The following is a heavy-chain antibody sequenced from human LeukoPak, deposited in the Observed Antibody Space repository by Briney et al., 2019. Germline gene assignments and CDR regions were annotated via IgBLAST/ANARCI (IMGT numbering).Heavy chain of an antibody. CDR1: GGSISSSSYY. V-gene: IGHV4-39*07. CDR2: IYYSGST. D-gene: IGHD4-17*01. Sequence: SETLSLTCTVSGGSISSSSYYWGWIRQPPGKGLEWIGSIYYSGSTYYNPSLKSRVTISVDTSKNQFSLKLSSVTAADTAVYCCARGQYDYGDYEGIGYWGQGTLVTVSS. CDR3: ARGQYDYGDYEGIGY. J-gene: IGHJ4*02.